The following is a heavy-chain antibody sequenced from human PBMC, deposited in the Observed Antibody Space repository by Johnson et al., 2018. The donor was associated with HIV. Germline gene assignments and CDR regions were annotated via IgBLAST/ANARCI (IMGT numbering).Heavy chain of an antibody. CDR2: ISYDVSDK. CDR1: GFTFSSYA. D-gene: IGHD1-26*01. CDR3: ASYGISFVGATTFKWAFDI. Sequence: QVQLVESGGGVVQPGRSLRLSCAASGFTFSSYAMHWVRQAPAKGLEWVAVISYDVSDKYYADSVKGRFTISRDNSKNTLYLQMNSLRAEDTAVYYCASYGISFVGATTFKWAFDIWGQGTMVTVSS. V-gene: IGHV3-30*04. J-gene: IGHJ3*02.